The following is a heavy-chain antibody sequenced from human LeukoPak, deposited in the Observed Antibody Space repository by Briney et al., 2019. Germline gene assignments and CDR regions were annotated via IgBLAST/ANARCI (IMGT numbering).Heavy chain of an antibody. CDR2: IYYSGST. Sequence: SETLSLTCSVSGGSISSSSYYWDWIRQPPGKGLEWIGSIYYSGSTYYNPSLKSRVTISVDTSKNQFSLKVSSVTAADTAVYYCARAPMVRGVIDYWGQGTLVTVSS. J-gene: IGHJ4*02. D-gene: IGHD3-10*01. CDR3: ARAPMVRGVIDY. CDR1: GGSISSSSYY. V-gene: IGHV4-39*01.